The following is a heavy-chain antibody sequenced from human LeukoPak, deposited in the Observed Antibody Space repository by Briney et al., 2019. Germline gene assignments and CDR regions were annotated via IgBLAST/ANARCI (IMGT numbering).Heavy chain of an antibody. D-gene: IGHD1-1*01. Sequence: SETLSLTCTVSGGSISSSSYYWGWIRQPPGKGLEWIGSIYYSGSTYYNPSLKSRVTISVDTSKNQFSLKLSSVTAADTAVYYCARPGNWNDVGYWGQGTLVTVSS. V-gene: IGHV4-39*01. CDR1: GGSISSSSYY. CDR2: IYYSGST. J-gene: IGHJ4*02. CDR3: ARPGNWNDVGY.